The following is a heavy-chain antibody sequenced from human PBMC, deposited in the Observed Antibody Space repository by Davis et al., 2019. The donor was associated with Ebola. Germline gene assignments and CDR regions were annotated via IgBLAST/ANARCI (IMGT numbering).Heavy chain of an antibody. CDR2: ISYDGSNK. J-gene: IGHJ6*02. CDR1: GFTFSSYA. Sequence: GESLKISCAASGFTFSSYAMHWVRQAPGKGLEWVAVISYDGSNKYYADSVKGRFTISRDNSKNTLYLQMNSLRAEDTAVYYCARAGLWSGYRYYYYGMDVWGQGTTVTVSS. D-gene: IGHD3-3*01. CDR3: ARAGLWSGYRYYYYGMDV. V-gene: IGHV3-30-3*01.